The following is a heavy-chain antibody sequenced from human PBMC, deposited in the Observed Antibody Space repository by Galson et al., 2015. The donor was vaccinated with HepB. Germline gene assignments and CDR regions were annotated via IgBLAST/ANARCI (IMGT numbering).Heavy chain of an antibody. CDR2: ISSSSSYI. CDR3: AREGIAVAGTFDP. D-gene: IGHD6-13*01. J-gene: IGHJ5*02. CDR1: GFTFSSYS. Sequence: SLRLSCAASGFTFSSYSMNWVRQAPGKGLEWVSSISSSSSYIYYADSVKGRFTISRDNAKNSLYLQMNSLRAEDTAVYYCAREGIAVAGTFDPWGQGTLVTVSS. V-gene: IGHV3-21*01.